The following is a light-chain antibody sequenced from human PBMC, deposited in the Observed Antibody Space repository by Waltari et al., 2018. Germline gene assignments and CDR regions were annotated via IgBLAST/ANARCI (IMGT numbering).Light chain of an antibody. J-gene: IGKJ2*01. CDR3: QQANTFPYT. CDR2: AAS. V-gene: IGKV1-12*01. Sequence: DIQMTQSPSSVSASVGDRVTITCRASQVVSNWLAWYQQKPGKAPKFLIYAASSLQRGVPSRFSGSGSGTDFTLTISSLQPDDFATYYCQQANTFPYTFGQGTKVEIK. CDR1: QVVSNW.